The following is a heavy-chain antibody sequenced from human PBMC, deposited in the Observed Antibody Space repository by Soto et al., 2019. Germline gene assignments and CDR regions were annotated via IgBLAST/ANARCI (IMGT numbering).Heavy chain of an antibody. D-gene: IGHD2-15*01. CDR2: ISGGGSST. CDR3: AKGSAASRPYYFDY. CDR1: GFTFSSYV. V-gene: IGHV3-23*01. Sequence: EVQLLESGGDLVQPGGSLRLSCVASGFTFSSYVMSWVRLAPGKGLEWVSAISGGGSSTYYADSVTGRFTISRDNSKNTLYLQVNSLRAEDTAIYYCAKGSAASRPYYFDYWGQGALVTVSS. J-gene: IGHJ4*02.